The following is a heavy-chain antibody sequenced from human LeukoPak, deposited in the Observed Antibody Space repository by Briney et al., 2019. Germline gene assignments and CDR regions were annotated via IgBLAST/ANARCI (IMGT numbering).Heavy chain of an antibody. CDR2: IKPNRVGT. D-gene: IGHD6-13*01. Sequence: EASVKVSCKASGYTFTGYYMQWVRQAPGHGLEWLGWIKPNRVGTNYAQKFQGRVTMTSDTTISTAYMKLSRLRSDDPAVYYCARYRSSSSWYPAGGGEDAHHNWFDPWGQGTLVTVSS. CDR1: GYTFTGYY. J-gene: IGHJ5*02. V-gene: IGHV1-2*02. CDR3: ARYRSSSSWYPAGGGEDAHHNWFDP.